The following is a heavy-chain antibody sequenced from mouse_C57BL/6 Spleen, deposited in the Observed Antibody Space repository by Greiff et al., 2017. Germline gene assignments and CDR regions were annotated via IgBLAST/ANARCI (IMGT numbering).Heavy chain of an antibody. CDR2: IDPSDSET. D-gene: IGHD2-5*01. Sequence: QVQLQQPGAELVRPGSSVKLSCKASGYTFTSYWMHWVKQRPIQGLEWIGNIDPSDSETHYNQKFKDKATLTVDKSSSTAYMQLSSLTSEDSAVYYCARSYYSNYGYYFDYWGQGTTLTVSS. CDR1: GYTFTSYW. J-gene: IGHJ2*01. V-gene: IGHV1-52*01. CDR3: ARSYYSNYGYYFDY.